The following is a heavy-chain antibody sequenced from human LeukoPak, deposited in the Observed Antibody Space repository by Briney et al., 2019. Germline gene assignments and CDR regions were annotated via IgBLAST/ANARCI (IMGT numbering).Heavy chain of an antibody. J-gene: IGHJ4*02. CDR3: VRLHYYDSSGRDY. CDR1: GYTFTGYY. V-gene: IGHV1-2*02. CDR2: INPNSGGT. Sequence: GASVKVSCKASGYTFTGYYMHWVRQAPGQGLEWMGWINPNSGGTNYAQKFQGRVTMTRDTSISTAYMELSRLRSDDTAVYYCVRLHYYDSSGRDYWGQGTLVTVSS. D-gene: IGHD3-22*01.